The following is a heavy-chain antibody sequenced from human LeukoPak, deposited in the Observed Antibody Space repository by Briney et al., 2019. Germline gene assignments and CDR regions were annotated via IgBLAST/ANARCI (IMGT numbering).Heavy chain of an antibody. CDR1: GYIFTTYY. CDR3: ARDNSVGDNAWWFDP. J-gene: IGHJ5*02. Sequence: ASVKVSCKASGYIFTTYYMHWLRQAPGQGPEWMGIINPRGGSTDCAQKFQGRVTMTRDMSTSTDYMELSSLRSEDTAIYYCARDNSVGDNAWWFDPWGQGTLVTVSS. CDR2: INPRGGST. D-gene: IGHD1-26*01. V-gene: IGHV1-46*01.